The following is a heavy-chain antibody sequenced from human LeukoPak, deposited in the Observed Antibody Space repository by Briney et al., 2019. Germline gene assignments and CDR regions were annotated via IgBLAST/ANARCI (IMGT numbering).Heavy chain of an antibody. J-gene: IGHJ4*02. CDR1: GFTFSDYY. V-gene: IGHV3-11*01. CDR3: ARVHSGSYYGIDY. CDR2: ISSSGSTI. Sequence: PGGTLRLSCAASGFTFSDYYMSWIRQAPGKGLEWVSYISSSGSTIYYADSVKGRFTISRDNANDSLYLQMNSLRAEDTAVYYCARVHSGSYYGIDYWGQGTLVTVSS. D-gene: IGHD3-10*01.